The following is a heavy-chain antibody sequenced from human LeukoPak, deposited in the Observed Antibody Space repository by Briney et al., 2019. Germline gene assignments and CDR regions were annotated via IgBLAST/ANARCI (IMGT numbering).Heavy chain of an antibody. Sequence: ASVKVSCKASGYTFTSYDINWVRQATGQGLEWMGWISAYNGNTNYAQKLQGRVTMTTDTSTSTAYMELGSLRSDDTAVYYCARTTPDYGDYTGDYWGQGTLVTVSS. D-gene: IGHD4-17*01. CDR1: GYTFTSYD. V-gene: IGHV1-18*01. CDR3: ARTTPDYGDYTGDY. CDR2: ISAYNGNT. J-gene: IGHJ4*02.